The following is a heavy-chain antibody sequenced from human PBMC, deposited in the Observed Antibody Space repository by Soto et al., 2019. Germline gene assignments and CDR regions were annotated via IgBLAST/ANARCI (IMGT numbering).Heavy chain of an antibody. J-gene: IGHJ5*02. Sequence: GASVKVSCKSSGYNFISHSINWVRQAPGQGLEWIGWMNTNTNTTDSAEVFEGRVSLTWDTSISTAYMQLNSLKIDDTAVYYCAREVVETSSLWLDPWGQGTLVTVSS. D-gene: IGHD6-6*01. CDR2: MNTNTNTT. CDR1: GYNFISHS. V-gene: IGHV1-8*01. CDR3: AREVVETSSLWLDP.